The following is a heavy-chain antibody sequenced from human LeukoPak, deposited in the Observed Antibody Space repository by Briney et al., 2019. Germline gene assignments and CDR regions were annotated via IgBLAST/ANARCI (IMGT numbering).Heavy chain of an antibody. CDR1: GYSISSGYY. Sequence: SETLSLTCSVPGYSISSGYYWGWIRQPPGKGLEWIGSIDHSGSTYYNPSLKSRVTIPVVTSKNQFSLKLRSVTAADTAVYYCARLLPPYSSSVVNWFDPWGQGTLVTVSS. D-gene: IGHD6-13*01. V-gene: IGHV4-38-2*02. CDR3: ARLLPPYSSSVVNWFDP. CDR2: IDHSGST. J-gene: IGHJ5*02.